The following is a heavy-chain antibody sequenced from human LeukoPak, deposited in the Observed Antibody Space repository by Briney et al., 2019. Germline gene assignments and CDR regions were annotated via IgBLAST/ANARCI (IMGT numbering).Heavy chain of an antibody. J-gene: IGHJ5*02. D-gene: IGHD3-10*01. CDR1: GFTFSSYS. CDR2: ISSSSSYI. CDR3: ARSDPMGDGSLGP. Sequence: GGSLRLSCAASGFTFSSYSMNWVRQAPGKGLEWVSSISSSSSYIYYADSVKGRFTISRDNAKNSLYLQMNSLRAEDTAVYYCARSDPMGDGSLGPWGQGTLVTVSS. V-gene: IGHV3-21*01.